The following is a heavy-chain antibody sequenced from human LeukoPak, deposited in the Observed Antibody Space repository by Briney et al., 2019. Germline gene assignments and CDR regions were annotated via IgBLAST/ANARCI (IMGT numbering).Heavy chain of an antibody. CDR1: GFIFSRYW. Sequence: PGGSLRLSCAASGFIFSRYWMPWVRQAPGKGLEWVANIKQDGSEKHYVDSVKGRFAISRDNGKNSLYLQMNSLRAEDTAVYYCARDSGWWRFDFWGQGTLVTVSS. CDR3: ARDSGWWRFDF. V-gene: IGHV3-7*03. D-gene: IGHD6-13*01. J-gene: IGHJ4*02. CDR2: IKQDGSEK.